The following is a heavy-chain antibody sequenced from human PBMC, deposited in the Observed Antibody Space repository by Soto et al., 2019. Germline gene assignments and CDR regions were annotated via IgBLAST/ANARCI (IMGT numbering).Heavy chain of an antibody. CDR2: IKSKTDGGTT. CDR1: GFTFSNAW. D-gene: IGHD5-12*01. J-gene: IGHJ4*02. CDR3: TTAVYSGYDFVYFDY. V-gene: IGHV3-15*01. Sequence: EVQLVESGGGLVKPGGSLRLSCAASGFTFSNAWMSWVRQAPGKGLEWVGRIKSKTDGGTTDYAAPVKGRFTISRDDSKNTLYPQMNSLKTEDTAVYYCTTAVYSGYDFVYFDYWGQGTLVTVSS.